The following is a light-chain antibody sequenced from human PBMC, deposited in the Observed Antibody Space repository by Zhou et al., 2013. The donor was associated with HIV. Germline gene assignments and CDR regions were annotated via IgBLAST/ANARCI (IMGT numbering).Light chain of an antibody. CDR2: GAS. Sequence: EIVLTQSPGTLSLSPGERATLSCRASQSVPSNYVVWYQQRPGQAPRVLIYGASSRAAGIPERFTGSGSGRDFTLTITRLEPEDFAVYYCQQRSNWPRTFGQGTKLEIK. V-gene: IGKV3D-20*02. CDR3: QQRSNWPRT. CDR1: QSVPSNY. J-gene: IGKJ1*01.